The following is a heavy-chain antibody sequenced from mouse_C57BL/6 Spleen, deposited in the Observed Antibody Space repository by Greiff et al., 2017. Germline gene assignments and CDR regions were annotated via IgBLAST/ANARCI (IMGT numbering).Heavy chain of an antibody. V-gene: IGHV1-55*01. D-gene: IGHD1-1*01. J-gene: IGHJ2*01. Sequence: QVQLQQPGAELVKPGASVKMSCKASGYTFTSYWITWVKQRPGQGLEWIGDIYPGSGSTNYNEKFKSKATLTVDTSSSTAYMQLSSLTSEDSAVYYCARGITTVVATSHFDYWGQGTTLTVSS. CDR1: GYTFTSYW. CDR3: ARGITTVVATSHFDY. CDR2: IYPGSGST.